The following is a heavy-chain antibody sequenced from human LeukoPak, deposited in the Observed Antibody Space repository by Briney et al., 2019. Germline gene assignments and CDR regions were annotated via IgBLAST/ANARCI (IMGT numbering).Heavy chain of an antibody. CDR3: ARDFPIRRAPGAFDI. Sequence: GASVKVSCKASGYTFTSYYMHWVRQAPGQGLEWMGIINPSGGSTSYAQKFQGRVTMTRDMSTSTVYMELSSLRSEDTAVYYCARDFPIRRAPGAFDIWGQGTMVTVSS. CDR1: GYTFTSYY. V-gene: IGHV1-46*01. J-gene: IGHJ3*02. CDR2: INPSGGST.